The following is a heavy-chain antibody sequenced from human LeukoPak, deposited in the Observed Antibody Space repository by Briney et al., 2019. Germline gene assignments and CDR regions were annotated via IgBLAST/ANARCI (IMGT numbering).Heavy chain of an antibody. Sequence: PGGSLRLSCAASGFTFSSYAMSWVRQAPGRGLEWVSAISGRDGRTYYTDSVKGRFTISRDNPRDTLYLQMNSLRAEDTAVYYCSTSPSFGSSWYQFNYWGQGTLVTVSS. CDR1: GFTFSSYA. J-gene: IGHJ4*02. D-gene: IGHD6-13*01. CDR2: ISGRDGRT. V-gene: IGHV3-23*01. CDR3: STSPSFGSSWYQFNY.